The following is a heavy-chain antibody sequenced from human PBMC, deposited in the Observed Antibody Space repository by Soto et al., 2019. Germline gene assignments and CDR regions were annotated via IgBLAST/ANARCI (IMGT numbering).Heavy chain of an antibody. CDR2: IYYSGST. CDR1: GGSISSYY. D-gene: IGHD1-1*01. V-gene: IGHV4-59*01. CDR3: ARDQLDGEGFDP. J-gene: IGHJ5*02. Sequence: PSETLSLTCTVSGGSISSYYWSWIRQPPGKGLEWIGYIYYSGSTNYNPSLKSRVTISVDTSKNQFSLKLSSVTAADTAVYYCARDQLDGEGFDPWGQGTLVTVSS.